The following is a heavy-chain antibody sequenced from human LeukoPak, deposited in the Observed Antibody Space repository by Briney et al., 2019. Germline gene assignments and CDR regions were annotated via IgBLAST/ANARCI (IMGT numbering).Heavy chain of an antibody. D-gene: IGHD3-3*01. CDR3: ARDLKRFLEWLLPDYYYYYMDV. V-gene: IGHV1-18*01. CDR1: GYTFTSYG. Sequence: ASVKVSCNASGYTFTSYGISWVRQAPGQGLEWMGWISAYNGNTNYAQKLQGRVTMTTDTSTSTAYMELRSLRSDDTAVYYCARDLKRFLEWLLPDYYYYYMDVWGKGTTVTVSS. J-gene: IGHJ6*03. CDR2: ISAYNGNT.